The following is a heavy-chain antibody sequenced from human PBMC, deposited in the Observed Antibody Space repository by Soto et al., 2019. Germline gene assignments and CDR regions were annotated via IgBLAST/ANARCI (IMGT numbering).Heavy chain of an antibody. CDR1: GGSISSYY. J-gene: IGHJ6*03. D-gene: IGHD6-13*01. V-gene: IGHV4-59*01. CDR2: IYYSGST. CDR3: ARVRSSSWYDRIDYYYYYMDV. Sequence: QVQLQESGPGLVKPSETLSLTCTVSGGSISSYYWSWIRQPPGKGLEWIGYIYYSGSTNYNPSLKSRVTISVDTSKNQFSLKLSSVTAADTAVYYCARVRSSSWYDRIDYYYYYMDVWGKGTTVTVSS.